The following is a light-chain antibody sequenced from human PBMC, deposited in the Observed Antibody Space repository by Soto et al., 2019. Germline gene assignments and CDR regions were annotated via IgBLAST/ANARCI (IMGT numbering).Light chain of an antibody. CDR3: QHYNSHSEA. J-gene: IGKJ1*01. CDR2: KAS. CDR1: QTISSW. Sequence: DIQMTQSPSTLSGSVGDRVTITCRASQTISSWLAWYQQKPGKAPKLLIYKASTLKSGAPPRFSGSGSGTEFTLTISSLQPDDFATYYCQHYNSHSEAFGQGTKVDIK. V-gene: IGKV1-5*03.